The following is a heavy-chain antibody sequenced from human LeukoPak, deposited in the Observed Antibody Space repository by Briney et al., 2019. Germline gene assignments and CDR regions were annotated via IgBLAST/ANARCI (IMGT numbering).Heavy chain of an antibody. D-gene: IGHD4-17*01. CDR1: GGSINSGGYY. V-gene: IGHV4-31*03. CDR3: ARTGGLYGDRLDY. Sequence: SETLSLTCTVSGGSINSGGYYWSWIRQHPGKGLEWIGNIYYSGSTYYNPSLKSRVTISIDTSKNQLSLKVSSVTAADTAVYYCARTGGLYGDRLDYWGQGTLVTVSS. CDR2: IYYSGST. J-gene: IGHJ4*02.